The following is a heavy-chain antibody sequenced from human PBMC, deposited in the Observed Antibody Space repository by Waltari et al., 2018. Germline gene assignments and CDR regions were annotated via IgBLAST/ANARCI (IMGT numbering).Heavy chain of an antibody. CDR2: IKEDGNER. CDR3: ARAYS. CDR1: GFTFSSNW. Sequence: EVQLVESGGGLVQPGRSMRLSCTTYGFTFSSNWMSWVRQAPGKGLEWVASIKEDGNERYYLDSVKGRFTISRDNAKNSLYLQMNSLTAEDTALYYCARAYSWGQGTLVTVSS. J-gene: IGHJ4*02. D-gene: IGHD2-21*01. V-gene: IGHV3-7*01.